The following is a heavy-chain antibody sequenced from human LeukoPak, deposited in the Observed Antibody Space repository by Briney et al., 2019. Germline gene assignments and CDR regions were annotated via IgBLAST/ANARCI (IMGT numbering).Heavy chain of an antibody. V-gene: IGHV3-33*01. D-gene: IGHD3-16*01. CDR2: IWYDGSKK. J-gene: IGHJ4*02. CDR1: GFTFSSHG. Sequence: QAGGSLRLSCAASGFTFSSHGMHWVRQAPGKGLEWVAVIWYDGSKKYYADSVKGRFTISRDNSKNTLFLQMNSLRAEDTAVYFCARMSASYLDYWGQGTLVTVSS. CDR3: ARMSASYLDY.